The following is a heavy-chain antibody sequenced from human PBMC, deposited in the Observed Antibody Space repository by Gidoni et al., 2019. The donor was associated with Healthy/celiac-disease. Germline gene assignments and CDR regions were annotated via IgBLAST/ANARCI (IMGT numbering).Heavy chain of an antibody. CDR2: INHSGST. V-gene: IGHV4-34*01. Sequence: QVQLQPWGAGLLQPSATLSLTCAVYGGSFSGYYWSWIRQPPGKGLEWIGEINHSGSTNYNPSLKSRVTISVDTSKNQFSLKVTSVTAADTAVYYCARDKHGDRNWFDPWGQGTLVTVSS. J-gene: IGHJ5*02. CDR1: GGSFSGYY. D-gene: IGHD4-17*01. CDR3: ARDKHGDRNWFDP.